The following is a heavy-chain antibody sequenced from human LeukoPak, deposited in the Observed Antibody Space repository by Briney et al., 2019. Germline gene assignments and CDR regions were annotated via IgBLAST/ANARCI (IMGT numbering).Heavy chain of an antibody. V-gene: IGHV3-23*01. Sequence: TGGSLRLSCAASGFTFSSYAMSWVRQAPGKGVEWVSAISGSGGSTYYADSVKGRFTISRDNSKNTLYLQMNSLRAEDTAVYYCARVATTNPYSSGWFQQTYYFDYWGQGTLVTVSS. CDR1: GFTFSSYA. D-gene: IGHD6-19*01. CDR2: ISGSGGST. J-gene: IGHJ4*02. CDR3: ARVATTNPYSSGWFQQTYYFDY.